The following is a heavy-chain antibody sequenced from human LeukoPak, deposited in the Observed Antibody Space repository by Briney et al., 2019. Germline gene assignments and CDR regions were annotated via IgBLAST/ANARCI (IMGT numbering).Heavy chain of an antibody. Sequence: GGSLRLSCAASGFTFSSYAMHWVRQAPGKGLEWVAVISYDGSNKYYADSVKGRFTIPRDNSKNTLYLQMNSLRAEDTAVYYCARSRRDVVVVAAYYYYYYGMDVWGKGTTVTVSS. J-gene: IGHJ6*04. V-gene: IGHV3-30*04. CDR1: GFTFSSYA. D-gene: IGHD2-15*01. CDR2: ISYDGSNK. CDR3: ARSRRDVVVVAAYYYYYYGMDV.